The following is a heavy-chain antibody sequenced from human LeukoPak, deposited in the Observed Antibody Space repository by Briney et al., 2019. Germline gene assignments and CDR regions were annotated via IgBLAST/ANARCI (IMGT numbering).Heavy chain of an antibody. V-gene: IGHV4-59*12. Sequence: ASETLSLTCTVSGGSISSYYWSWIRQPPGKGLDWIGYVFYSGSTNYNPSLKSRVTISVDRSKNQFSLKLSSVTAADTAVYYCARVSGSGSFDYWGQGTLVTVSS. J-gene: IGHJ4*02. CDR3: ARVSGSGSFDY. CDR1: GGSISSYY. D-gene: IGHD3-10*01. CDR2: VFYSGST.